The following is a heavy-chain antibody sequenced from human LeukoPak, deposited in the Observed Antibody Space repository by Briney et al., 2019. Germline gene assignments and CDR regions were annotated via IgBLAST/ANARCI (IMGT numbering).Heavy chain of an antibody. J-gene: IGHJ4*02. V-gene: IGHV3-64D*09. CDR3: VKDLSGWYSFDY. D-gene: IGHD6-19*01. CDR2: INDYGTTT. Sequence: GGSLRLSCSASGFTFSSCAMHWVRQAPGMGLEYVSGINDYGTTTHYGDSVRGRVTISRDDSKNTVHPQMSSLRAEDTAVYYCVKDLSGWYSFDYWGQGTLVTVSS. CDR1: GFTFSSCA.